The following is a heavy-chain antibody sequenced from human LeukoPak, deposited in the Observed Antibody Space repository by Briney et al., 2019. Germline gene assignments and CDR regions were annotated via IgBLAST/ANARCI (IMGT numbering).Heavy chain of an antibody. V-gene: IGHV3-30*02. J-gene: IGHJ4*02. CDR2: IRYDGSNK. D-gene: IGHD4/OR15-4a*01. Sequence: GGSLRLSCAASGFTFSSYGMHWVRQAPGKGLEWVAFIRYDGSNKYYADSVKGRFTISRDNSKNTLYLQMNSLRAEDTAVYYCARRAGAYSHPYDYWGQGTLVTASS. CDR3: ARRAGAYSHPYDY. CDR1: GFTFSSYG.